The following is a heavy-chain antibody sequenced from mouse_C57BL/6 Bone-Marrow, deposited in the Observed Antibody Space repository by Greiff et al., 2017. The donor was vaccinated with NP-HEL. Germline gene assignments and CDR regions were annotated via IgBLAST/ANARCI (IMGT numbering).Heavy chain of an antibody. CDR1: GYTFTSYW. Sequence: QVQLQQPGAELVMPGASVKLSCKASGYTFTSYWMHWVKQRPGQGLEWIGELDPSDSYTNYNQKFKGKSTLTVDKSSSTAYMQLSSLTSEDSAVYYCAYGNCGFAYWGQGTLVTVSA. V-gene: IGHV1-69*01. J-gene: IGHJ3*01. CDR2: LDPSDSYT. D-gene: IGHD2-1*01. CDR3: AYGNCGFAY.